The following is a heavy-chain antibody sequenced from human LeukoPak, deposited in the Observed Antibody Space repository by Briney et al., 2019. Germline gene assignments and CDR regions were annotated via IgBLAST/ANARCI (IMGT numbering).Heavy chain of an antibody. V-gene: IGHV4-39*01. D-gene: IGHD6-6*01. CDR3: ARKGSTKRSSDWFDT. CDR2: IFQTGSA. Sequence: KASETLSLTCTVAGGSINNNVYYWGWIRQPPGKGLERIGKIFQTGSASYTPSLKSRVTISLDTCRTQCSLKVISVTAADTAFYYCARKGSTKRSSDWFDTWGQGTLVTVSS. CDR1: GGSINNNVYY. J-gene: IGHJ5*02.